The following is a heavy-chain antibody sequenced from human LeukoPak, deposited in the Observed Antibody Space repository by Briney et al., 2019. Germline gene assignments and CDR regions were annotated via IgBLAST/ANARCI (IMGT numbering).Heavy chain of an antibody. V-gene: IGHV4-4*07. J-gene: IGHJ4*02. CDR1: GGSISSYY. Sequence: SETLSLTCTVSGGSISSYYWSWIRQPAGKGLEWIRRIYTSGSTNYNPSLKSRVTMSVDTSENQFSLKLSSVTAADTAVYYCAREVVVVAATLSNYFDYWGQGTLVTVSS. CDR3: AREVVVVAATLSNYFDY. D-gene: IGHD2-15*01. CDR2: IYTSGST.